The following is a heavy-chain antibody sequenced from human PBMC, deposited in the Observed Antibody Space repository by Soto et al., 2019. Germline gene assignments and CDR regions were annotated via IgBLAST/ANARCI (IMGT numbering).Heavy chain of an antibody. J-gene: IGHJ4*01. CDR1: GYTFGNYG. D-gene: IGHD4-17*01. Sequence: ASVKVSCKASGYTFGNYGLSWVRQAPGRPLEWLAWISAHNGDTKYAEGFQGRVSLTTDTSTTTAFMNLRSLRSDDTAIYFCTTDSYMTNIIVRFDYWGHGTLVTVS. V-gene: IGHV1-18*01. CDR2: ISAHNGDT. CDR3: TTDSYMTNIIVRFDY.